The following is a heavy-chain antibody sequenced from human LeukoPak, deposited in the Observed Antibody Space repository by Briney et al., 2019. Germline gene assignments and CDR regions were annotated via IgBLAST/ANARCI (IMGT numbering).Heavy chain of an antibody. CDR3: ARGNYGDFTLHYGLDV. Sequence: GGSLRLSCAASGFTFSSYSMTWVRQAPGKGLEWVSSISSSSSFIFYANSVKGRFTISRDNAKISLYLQINSLRAEHTAVYYCARGNYGDFTLHYGLDVWGQGTTVTVSS. CDR2: ISSSSSFI. CDR1: GFTFSSYS. D-gene: IGHD4-17*01. V-gene: IGHV3-21*01. J-gene: IGHJ6*02.